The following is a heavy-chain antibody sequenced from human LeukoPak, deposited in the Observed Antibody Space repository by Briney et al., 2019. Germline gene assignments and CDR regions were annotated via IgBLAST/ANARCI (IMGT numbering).Heavy chain of an antibody. V-gene: IGHV1-2*02. D-gene: IGHD5-12*01. CDR3: AREIRADIVATDRYNWFDP. J-gene: IGHJ5*02. CDR2: INPNSGGT. Sequence: ASVKVSCKASGYTFTGYYMHWVRQAPGQGLEWMGWINPNSGGTNYAQKFQGRVTMTRDTSISTAYMELNRLRSDDTAVYYCAREIRADIVATDRYNWFDPWGQGTLATVSS. CDR1: GYTFTGYY.